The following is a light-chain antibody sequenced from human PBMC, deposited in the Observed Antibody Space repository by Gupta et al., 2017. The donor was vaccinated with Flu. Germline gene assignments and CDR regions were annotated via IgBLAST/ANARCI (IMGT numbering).Light chain of an antibody. CDR3: AVWDDIRGGWV. Sequence: VAISCSGSSSNIGSNSVYLCHHRPVPAPKLLIRTNNRRPSRVPGRFSGSKSGTSSSLAISGLRADDEADYYCAVWDDIRGGWVFGGGTKLTVL. CDR2: TNN. CDR1: SSNIGSNS. J-gene: IGLJ2*01. V-gene: IGLV1-47*01.